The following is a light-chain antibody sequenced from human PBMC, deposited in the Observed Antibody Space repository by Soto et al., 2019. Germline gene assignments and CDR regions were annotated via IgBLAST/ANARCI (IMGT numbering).Light chain of an antibody. CDR2: KVS. CDR3: MQGTHWPIT. V-gene: IGKV2-30*02. J-gene: IGKJ5*01. CDR1: QSLVHSDGIAY. Sequence: EVVMTQSPLSLPVILGQPASISSWSNQSLVHSDGIAYFSWFQQRPGRSPRRLIYKVSNRDSGVPARFSGSGSGTDFALKISSVEAEDVGVYYCMQGTHWPITFGQGTRLAIK.